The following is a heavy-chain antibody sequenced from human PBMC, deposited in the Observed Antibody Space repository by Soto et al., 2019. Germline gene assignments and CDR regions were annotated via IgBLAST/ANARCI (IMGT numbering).Heavy chain of an antibody. CDR1: GGSISSGGYY. D-gene: IGHD3-10*01. V-gene: IGHV4-31*03. Sequence: SETLSLTCTVSGGSISSGGYYWSWIRQHPGKGLEWIGYIYYSGSTYYNPSLKSRVTISVDTSKNQFSLKLSSVTAADTAVYYCARDKDYYGSGSSYYYYGMDVWGQGTTVTVSS. J-gene: IGHJ6*02. CDR3: ARDKDYYGSGSSYYYYGMDV. CDR2: IYYSGST.